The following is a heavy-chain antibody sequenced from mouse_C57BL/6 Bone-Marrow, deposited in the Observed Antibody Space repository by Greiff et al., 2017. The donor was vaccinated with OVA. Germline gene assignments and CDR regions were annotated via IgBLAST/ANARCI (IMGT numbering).Heavy chain of an antibody. J-gene: IGHJ2*01. V-gene: IGHV1-26*01. CDR3: ARYDYSNYVLFDY. D-gene: IGHD2-5*01. CDR2: INPNNGGT. Sequence: EVQLQQSGPELVKPGASVKISCKASGYTFTDYYMNWVKQSHGKSLEWIGDINPNNGGTSYNQKFKGKATLTVDKSSSTAYMELRSLTSEDSAVYYCARYDYSNYVLFDYWGQGTTLTVSS. CDR1: GYTFTDYY.